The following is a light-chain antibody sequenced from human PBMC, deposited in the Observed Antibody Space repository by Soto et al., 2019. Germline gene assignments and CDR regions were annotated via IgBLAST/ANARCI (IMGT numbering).Light chain of an antibody. CDR3: QHYNNWPRP. V-gene: IGKV3-15*01. Sequence: EVVMTQSQASLAVSPGGTGTVSCRATQSVDSNLAWYQQKHGQAPRLLISGASTRATAIPARFSGSGSGTEFTLTISSLQSEDFAVYYCQHYNNWPRPVGQGTNVDSK. CDR1: QSVDSN. CDR2: GAS. J-gene: IGKJ1*01.